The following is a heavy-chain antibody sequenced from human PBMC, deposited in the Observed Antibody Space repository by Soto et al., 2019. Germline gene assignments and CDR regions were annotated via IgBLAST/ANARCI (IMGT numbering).Heavy chain of an antibody. CDR1: GFTFSSYS. CDR3: ARGAKKLQGGFDY. V-gene: IGHV3-21*01. J-gene: IGHJ4*02. CDR2: ISSSSSYI. Sequence: VGSLRLSCAASGFTFSSYSMNWVRQAPGKGLEWVSSISSSSSYIYYADSVKGRFTISRDNAKNSLYLQMNSLRAEDTAVYYCARGAKKLQGGFDYWGQGTLVTVSS. D-gene: IGHD1-26*01.